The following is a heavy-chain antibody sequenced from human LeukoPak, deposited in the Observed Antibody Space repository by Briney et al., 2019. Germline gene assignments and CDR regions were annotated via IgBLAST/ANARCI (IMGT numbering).Heavy chain of an antibody. CDR3: ARGRGGYYYDSSGFYYYYYYMDV. CDR2: INHSGST. CDR1: GGSFSGYY. V-gene: IGHV4-34*01. J-gene: IGHJ6*03. D-gene: IGHD3-22*01. Sequence: SETLSLTCAVYGGSFSGYYWSWIRQPPGKGLEWIGEINHSGSTNYNPSLKSRVTISVDTSKNQSSLKLSSVTAADTAVYYCARGRGGYYYDSSGFYYYYYYMDVWGKGTTVTVSS.